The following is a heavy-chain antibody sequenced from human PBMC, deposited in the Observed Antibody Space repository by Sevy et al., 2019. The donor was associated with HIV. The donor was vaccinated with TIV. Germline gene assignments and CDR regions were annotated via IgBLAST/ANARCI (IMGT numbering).Heavy chain of an antibody. D-gene: IGHD1-20*01. V-gene: IGHV3-7*01. CDR1: GFTFSSYW. CDR2: IKQDMSEK. J-gene: IGHJ6*02. Sequence: GGSLRLSCAASGFTFSSYWMTWVRQAPGKGLEWVANIKQDMSEKYYADSVKGRFTISRDNARNSVYLQMNSLRAEDTGVYYCARDLTAPYYYYGMDVWGQGTMVTVSS. CDR3: ARDLTAPYYYYGMDV.